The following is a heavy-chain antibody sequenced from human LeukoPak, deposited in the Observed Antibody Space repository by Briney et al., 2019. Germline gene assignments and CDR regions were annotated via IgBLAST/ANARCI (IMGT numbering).Heavy chain of an antibody. CDR3: ARQALGYCSGGSCYHFDY. CDR2: IYPDDSYT. V-gene: IGHV5-51*01. Sequence: PGESLKISCNGSGYSFTSYWIGWVRQLPGKGLEWMGIIYPDDSYTRYSPSFQGQVTISADKSISTAYLQWSSLKASDTAIYYCARQALGYCSGGSCYHFDYWGQGTLVTVSS. D-gene: IGHD2-15*01. CDR1: GYSFTSYW. J-gene: IGHJ4*02.